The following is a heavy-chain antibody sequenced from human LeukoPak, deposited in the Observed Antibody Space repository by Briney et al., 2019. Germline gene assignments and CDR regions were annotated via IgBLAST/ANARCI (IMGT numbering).Heavy chain of an antibody. Sequence: SETLSLTCAVYGGSFSGYYWSWIRQPPGKGLEWIGEINHSGSANYNPSLKSRVTISVDTSKNQFSLKLSSVTAADTAVYYCARGTAPFDYWGQGTLVTVSS. V-gene: IGHV4-34*01. CDR2: INHSGSA. CDR3: ARGTAPFDY. CDR1: GGSFSGYY. J-gene: IGHJ4*02.